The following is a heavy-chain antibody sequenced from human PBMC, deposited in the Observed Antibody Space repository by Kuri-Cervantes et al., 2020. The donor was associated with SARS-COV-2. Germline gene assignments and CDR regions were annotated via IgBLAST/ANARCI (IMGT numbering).Heavy chain of an antibody. CDR2: ISAYNGNT. CDR3: ARDGRVYYDFWSGYPPEVHYYYMDV. J-gene: IGHJ6*03. V-gene: IGHV1-18*01. CDR1: GYTFTTYG. Sequence: ASVKVSCKASGYTFTTYGIGWVRQAPGQGLEWMGWISAYNGNTNYAQKLQGRVTMITDTSTSTAYMELSSLRSEDTAVYYCARDGRVYYDFWSGYPPEVHYYYMDVWGKGTTVTVSS. D-gene: IGHD3-3*01.